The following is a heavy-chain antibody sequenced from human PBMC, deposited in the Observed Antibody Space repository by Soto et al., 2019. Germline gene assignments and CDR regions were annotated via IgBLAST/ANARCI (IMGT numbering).Heavy chain of an antibody. Sequence: SETLSLTCTVSGGSISSGDYYWSWIRQPPGKGLEWIGYIYYSGSTYYNPSLKSRVTISVDTSKNQFSLKLSSVTAADTAVYYCARAPPIYCSSTSCYLIRAFDSGGQGTMVT. CDR2: IYYSGST. CDR1: GGSISSGDYY. D-gene: IGHD2-2*01. CDR3: ARAPPIYCSSTSCYLIRAFDS. J-gene: IGHJ3*02. V-gene: IGHV4-30-4*01.